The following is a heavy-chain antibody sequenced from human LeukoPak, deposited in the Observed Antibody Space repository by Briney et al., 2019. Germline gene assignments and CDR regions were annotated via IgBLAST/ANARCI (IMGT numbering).Heavy chain of an antibody. CDR3: ARDIGVAAASFDY. J-gene: IGHJ4*02. Sequence: SETLSLTCAVYGGSFSGYYWSWIRQPPGKGLEWIGEINHSGSTNYNPSLKSRVTMSVDTSKNQFSLKLSSVTAADTAVYYCARDIGVAAASFDYWGQGTLVTVSS. V-gene: IGHV4-34*01. CDR2: INHSGST. CDR1: GGSFSGYY. D-gene: IGHD6-13*01.